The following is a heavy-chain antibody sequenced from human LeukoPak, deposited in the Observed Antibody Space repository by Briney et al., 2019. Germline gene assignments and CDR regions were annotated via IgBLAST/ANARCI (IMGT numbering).Heavy chain of an antibody. J-gene: IGHJ4*02. CDR1: GGTFSSYA. CDR3: AREGTWIQLWENPYYFDY. V-gene: IGHV1-69*05. D-gene: IGHD5-18*01. CDR2: IIPIFGTA. Sequence: SVKVSCKASGGTFSSYAISWVRQAPGQGLEWMGRIIPIFGTANYAQKFQGRVTITTDESTCTAYMELSSLRSEDTAVYYCAREGTWIQLWENPYYFDYWGQGTLVTVSS.